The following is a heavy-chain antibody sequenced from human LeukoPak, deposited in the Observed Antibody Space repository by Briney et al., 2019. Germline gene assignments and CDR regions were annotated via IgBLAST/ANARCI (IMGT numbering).Heavy chain of an antibody. V-gene: IGHV1-18*01. CDR1: GYTFTSYG. CDR2: TSAYNGNT. Sequence: ASVKVSCKASGYTFTSYGISWVRQAPGQGLEWMGWTSAYNGNTNYAQKLQGRVTMTTDTSTSTAYMELRSLRSDDTAVYYCARDVKWLRFSWFDPWGQGTLVTVSS. D-gene: IGHD5-12*01. J-gene: IGHJ5*02. CDR3: ARDVKWLRFSWFDP.